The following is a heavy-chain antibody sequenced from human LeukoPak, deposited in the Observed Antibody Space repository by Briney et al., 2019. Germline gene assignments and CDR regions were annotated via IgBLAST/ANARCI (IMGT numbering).Heavy chain of an antibody. J-gene: IGHJ4*02. Sequence: GGSLRLSCGASGFIFAGAWMTWVRQAPGKGLELVGRIKSRFDGGTTDYAAPVKDRFIISRDDSANTLYLQMNSLKTEDTGVYYCTSGSGGYWGQGTLVTVST. V-gene: IGHV3-15*01. CDR2: IKSRFDGGTT. CDR3: TSGSGGY. CDR1: GFIFAGAW. D-gene: IGHD3-10*01.